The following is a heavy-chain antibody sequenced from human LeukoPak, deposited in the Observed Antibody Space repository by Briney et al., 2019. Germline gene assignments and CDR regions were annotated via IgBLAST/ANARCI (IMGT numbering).Heavy chain of an antibody. D-gene: IGHD3-10*01. Sequence: SETLSRTCTVSAGSSSSNSYYWGWIRQPPGKGLQWIGSIYYSGSTYYNPSLKSRVTISVDTSKNQFSLKLNSVTAADTAVYYCARNKYYYGSGNYGVPNWFDPWGQGTLVTVSS. CDR2: IYYSGST. J-gene: IGHJ5*02. CDR1: AGSSSSNSYY. V-gene: IGHV4-39*01. CDR3: ARNKYYYGSGNYGVPNWFDP.